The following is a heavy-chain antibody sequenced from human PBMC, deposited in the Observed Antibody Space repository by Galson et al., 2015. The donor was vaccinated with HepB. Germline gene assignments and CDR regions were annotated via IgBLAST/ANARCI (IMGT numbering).Heavy chain of an antibody. CDR2: ISFSGTYT. J-gene: IGHJ4*02. CDR3: ARDSGYVSGWYAGRGGFDY. D-gene: IGHD6-19*01. CDR1: GFDFSDRY. Sequence: SLRLSCAASGFDFSDRYMNWVRQAPGKGLEWISYISFSGTYTTYADSVTGRFTISRDNSKDTVYLQMSRLRADDTAVYYCARDSGYVSGWYAGRGGFDYWGQGALVIVSS. V-gene: IGHV3-11*06.